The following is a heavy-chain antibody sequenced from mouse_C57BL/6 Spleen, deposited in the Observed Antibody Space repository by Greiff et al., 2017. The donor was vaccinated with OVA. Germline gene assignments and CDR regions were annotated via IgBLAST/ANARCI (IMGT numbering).Heavy chain of an antibody. J-gene: IGHJ2*01. Sequence: QVQLQQSGAELVKPGASVKLSCKASGYTFTSYWMQWVKQRPGQGLEWIGEIDPSDSYTNYNQKFKGKATLTVDTSSSTAYMQLSSLTSEDSAVYYCARSPNWFDYWGQGTTLTVSS. CDR2: IDPSDSYT. CDR3: ARSPNWFDY. D-gene: IGHD4-1*01. V-gene: IGHV1-50*01. CDR1: GYTFTSYW.